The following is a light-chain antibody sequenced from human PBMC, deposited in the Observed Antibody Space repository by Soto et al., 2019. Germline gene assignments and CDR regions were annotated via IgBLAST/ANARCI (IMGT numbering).Light chain of an antibody. CDR3: QSYDSSLSGYV. V-gene: IGLV1-40*01. CDR1: SSNIGTGYD. J-gene: IGLJ1*01. Sequence: QSVLTQPPSVSGAPGQRVTISCTGNSSNIGTGYDAHWYQQVPGTAPKLLIYGNSNRPSGVPDRFSGSKSGTSASLAITGLQAEDEADYYCQSYDSSLSGYVFGTRTKVTVL. CDR2: GNS.